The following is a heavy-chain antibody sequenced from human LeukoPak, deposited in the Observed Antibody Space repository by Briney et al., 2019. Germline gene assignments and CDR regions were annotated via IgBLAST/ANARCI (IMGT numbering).Heavy chain of an antibody. D-gene: IGHD2-2*01. CDR1: GGSISSYR. CDR3: ARDMGVSQRYWYFDL. J-gene: IGHJ2*01. CDR2: MYASGST. Sequence: PSETLSLTCSVSGGSISSYRCSWIRQPAEKGLEWIGRMYASGSTNFNPSLKSRVTMSVDTSKNQFSLNLSSVTAADTAVYYCARDMGVSQRYWYFDLWGPGTLVTVSS. V-gene: IGHV4-4*07.